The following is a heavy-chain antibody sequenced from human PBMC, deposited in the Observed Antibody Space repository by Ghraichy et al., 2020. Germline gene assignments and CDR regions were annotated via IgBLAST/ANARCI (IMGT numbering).Heavy chain of an antibody. CDR1: GYTFTSYG. D-gene: IGHD2-15*01. V-gene: IGHV1-18*01. CDR3: AISIGYCSGGSCYRAFDI. Sequence: ASVKVSCKASGYTFTSYGISWVRQAPGQGLEWMGWISAYNGNTNYAQKLQGRVTMTTDTSTSKAYMELRSLRSDDTAVYYCAISIGYCSGGSCYRAFDIWGQGTMVTVSS. CDR2: ISAYNGNT. J-gene: IGHJ3*02.